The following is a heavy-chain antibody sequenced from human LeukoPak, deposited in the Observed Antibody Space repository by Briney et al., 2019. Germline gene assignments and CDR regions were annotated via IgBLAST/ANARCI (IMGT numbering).Heavy chain of an antibody. CDR3: AKDLRFFSSGPPFYYYYYMDV. Sequence: GGSLRLSCAASGFTFDDYTMHWVRQAPGKGLEWVSLISWDGGSTYYADSVKGRFTISRDNSKNTLYLQMNSLRAEDTAVYYCAKDLRFFSSGPPFYYYYYMDVWGKGTTVTVSS. J-gene: IGHJ6*03. CDR1: GFTFDDYT. D-gene: IGHD6-19*01. CDR2: ISWDGGST. V-gene: IGHV3-43*01.